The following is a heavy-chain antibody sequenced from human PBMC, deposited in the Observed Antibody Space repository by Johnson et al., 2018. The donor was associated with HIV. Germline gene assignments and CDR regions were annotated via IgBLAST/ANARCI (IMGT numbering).Heavy chain of an antibody. Sequence: VQLVESGGGLVRPGGSLRLSCTASGFTVSSNYMSWVRQAPGTGLEWVSVIATAGSTYDADPVKGSFTISRDISKTTLYLQMHSLRAEDTALYYCAKDIQPWVGPNGRHAFDIWGQGTMVTVSS. CDR2: IATAGST. D-gene: IGHD1-26*01. V-gene: IGHV3-66*01. CDR1: GFTVSSNY. CDR3: AKDIQPWVGPNGRHAFDI. J-gene: IGHJ3*02.